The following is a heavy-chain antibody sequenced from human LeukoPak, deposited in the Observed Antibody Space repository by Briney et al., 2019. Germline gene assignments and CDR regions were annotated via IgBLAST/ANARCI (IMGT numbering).Heavy chain of an antibody. CDR3: ARDGIQYYYGSGSYYDY. Sequence: GASLRLSCAASGFTFSSYAMSWVRQAPGEGLEWVSAISGSGDRTYYADSVKGRFTISRDNSKNTLYLQMNSLRSDDTAVYYCARDGIQYYYGSGSYYDYWGQGTLVTVSS. D-gene: IGHD3-10*01. V-gene: IGHV3-23*01. J-gene: IGHJ4*02. CDR1: GFTFSSYA. CDR2: ISGSGDRT.